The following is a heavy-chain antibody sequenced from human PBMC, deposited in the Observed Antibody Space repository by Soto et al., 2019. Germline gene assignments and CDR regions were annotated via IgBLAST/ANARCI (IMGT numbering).Heavy chain of an antibody. V-gene: IGHV3-53*01. CDR2: LYTEGTT. CDR3: VRPRPSGENYGMDV. D-gene: IGHD3-16*01. Sequence: GGSLRLSCVASGLTVSHNYMAWVRQAPEMGLEWVSILYTEGTTYYADSVKGRFTISRDSSKNTLFLQMDSLRAEDTAVYYCVRPRPSGENYGMDVWGQGATVTVSS. J-gene: IGHJ6*02. CDR1: GLTVSHNY.